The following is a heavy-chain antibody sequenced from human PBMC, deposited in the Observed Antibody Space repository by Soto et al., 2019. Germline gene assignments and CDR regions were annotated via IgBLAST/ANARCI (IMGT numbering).Heavy chain of an antibody. J-gene: IGHJ6*02. CDR2: ISGSGGST. CDR1: GFTFNTYA. D-gene: IGHD1-26*01. Sequence: GGSLRLSCAASGFTFNTYAMSWVRQAPGKGLEWVSAISGSGGSTHYADSVKGRFTISRDNSKNTVYLQMNSLTSDDTAEYYCAKGGAIVAAGTRVYLYNAMDVWGQGTTVTVSS. V-gene: IGHV3-23*01. CDR3: AKGGAIVAAGTRVYLYNAMDV.